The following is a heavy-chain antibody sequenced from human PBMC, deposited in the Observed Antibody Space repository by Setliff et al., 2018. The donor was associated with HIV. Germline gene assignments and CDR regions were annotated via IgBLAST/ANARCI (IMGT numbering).Heavy chain of an antibody. J-gene: IGHJ4*02. Sequence: ATLSLTCTFSGGSISSDYWSWIRPPPGKGLEWIGRIYTGGSTKYNPSLDSRVTISVDTSKNQCSLNLRSVTAADTAVDSCAREPAAGAYYFDYWGQGTLVTVSS. V-gene: IGHV4-4*07. CDR1: GGSISSDY. D-gene: IGHD6-13*01. CDR3: AREPAAGAYYFDY. CDR2: IYTGGST.